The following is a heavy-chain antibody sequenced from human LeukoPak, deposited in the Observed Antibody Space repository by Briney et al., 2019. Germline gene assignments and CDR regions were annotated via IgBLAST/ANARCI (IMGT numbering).Heavy chain of an antibody. CDR3: ARATLSRYDYVWGSYPTSFDY. D-gene: IGHD3-16*02. CDR1: GYTFTSYY. J-gene: IGHJ4*02. CDR2: INPSGGST. Sequence: ASVKVSCKASGYTFTSYYMHWVRQAPGQGLEWMGIINPSGGSTSYAQKFQGRVTMTRDTSTSTVYMELSSLRSEDTAVYYCARATLSRYDYVWGSYPTSFDYWGQGTLVTVSS. V-gene: IGHV1-46*01.